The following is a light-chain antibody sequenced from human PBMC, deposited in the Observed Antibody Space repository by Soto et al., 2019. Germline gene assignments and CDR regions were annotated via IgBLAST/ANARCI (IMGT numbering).Light chain of an antibody. CDR1: SSDVGGYNF. J-gene: IGLJ2*01. CDR2: EVS. V-gene: IGLV2-14*01. Sequence: QSVPTQPASVSGSPGQSITISCTENSSDVGGYNFVSWYQQHPGKAPKLLLYEVSIRPAGISNRVSASKSGNTASLTVSGLQDEDEADYYCTSYTVSGTMVFGGGTKLTVL. CDR3: TSYTVSGTMV.